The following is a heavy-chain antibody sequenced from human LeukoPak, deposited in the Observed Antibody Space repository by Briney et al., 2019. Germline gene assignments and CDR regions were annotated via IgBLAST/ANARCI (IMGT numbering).Heavy chain of an antibody. D-gene: IGHD6-13*01. V-gene: IGHV1-69*05. J-gene: IGHJ4*02. CDR1: GGTFSSYA. CDR2: IIPIFGTA. CDR3: ARGRQQLVAYFDY. Sequence: ASVKVSCKASGGTFSSYAIGWVRQAPGQGLEWMGGIIPIFGTANYAQKFQGRVTITTDESTSTAYMELSSLRSEDTAVYYCARGRQQLVAYFDYWGQGTLVTVSS.